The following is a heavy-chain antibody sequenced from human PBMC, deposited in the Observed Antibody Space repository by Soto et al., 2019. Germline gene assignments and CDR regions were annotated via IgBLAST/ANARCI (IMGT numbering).Heavy chain of an antibody. J-gene: IGHJ1*01. CDR2: TYYRSKWYS. CDR1: GDSVSSNNAA. V-gene: IGHV6-1*01. Sequence: PSQTLALTCTMAGDSVSSNNAAWNWIRQSPSRGLEWLGRTYYRSKWYSVSAVSVKGRVTIKADTSKNQFSLQLDSVTPEDTAVYYCARLVRNGWLASCGQGTSVTVSS. CDR3: ARLVRNGWLAS. D-gene: IGHD3-22*01.